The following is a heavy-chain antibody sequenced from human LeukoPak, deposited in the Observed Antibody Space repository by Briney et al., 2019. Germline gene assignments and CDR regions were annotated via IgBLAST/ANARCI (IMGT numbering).Heavy chain of an antibody. Sequence: PGGSLRLSCAASGFTFSSYEMNWVRQAPGKGLEWVSYISSSGSSIYHADSVKGRFTISRDNAKNSVYLQMNSLRAEDTAVYYCARVSGSYRWGVLDYWGQGTLVTVSS. D-gene: IGHD1-26*01. V-gene: IGHV3-48*03. CDR2: ISSSGSSI. J-gene: IGHJ4*02. CDR3: ARVSGSYRWGVLDY. CDR1: GFTFSSYE.